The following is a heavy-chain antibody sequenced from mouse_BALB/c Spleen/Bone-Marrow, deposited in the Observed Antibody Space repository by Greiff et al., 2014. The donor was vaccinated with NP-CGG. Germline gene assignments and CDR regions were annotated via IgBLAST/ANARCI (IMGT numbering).Heavy chain of an antibody. V-gene: IGHV1-69*02. CDR3: ARGVVYYYAMDY. J-gene: IGHJ4*01. Sequence: QVQLQQSGAELVKPGASVKLSCKASGYTFTNYWMHWVKQRPGQGLEWTGEIDPSDSYSNYNQNFKGKATLTVDKSSSTAYMQLTSLTSEDSAVYYCARGVVYYYAMDYWGQGTSVTVSS. CDR1: GYTFTNYW. CDR2: IDPSDSYS.